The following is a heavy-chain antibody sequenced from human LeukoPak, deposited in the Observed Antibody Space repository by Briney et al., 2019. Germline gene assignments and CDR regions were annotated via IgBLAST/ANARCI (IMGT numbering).Heavy chain of an antibody. CDR3: AREGGSYYVARERRYYYYGMDV. CDR2: IYSGGST. D-gene: IGHD1-26*01. CDR1: GFTVSSNY. V-gene: IGHV3-53*01. Sequence: GGSLRLSCAASGFTVSSNYMSWVRQAPGKGLEWVSVIYSGGSTYYADSVKGRFTISRDNSKNTLYLQMNSLRAEDTAVYYCAREGGSYYVARERRYYYYGMDVWGQGTTVTVSS. J-gene: IGHJ6*02.